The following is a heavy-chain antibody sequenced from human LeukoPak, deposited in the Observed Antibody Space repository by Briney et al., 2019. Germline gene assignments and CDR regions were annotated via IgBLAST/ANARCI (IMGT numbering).Heavy chain of an antibody. V-gene: IGHV4-59*01. CDR2: IYYSGST. CDR1: GGSISSYY. Sequence: SETLSLTCTVSGGSISSYYWSWIRQPPGKGLEWIGYIYYSGSTNYNPSLKSRVTISVDTSKNQFSLKLSSVTAAGTAVYYCASSIFWSGYYNFDYWGQGTLVTVSS. D-gene: IGHD3-3*01. CDR3: ASSIFWSGYYNFDY. J-gene: IGHJ4*02.